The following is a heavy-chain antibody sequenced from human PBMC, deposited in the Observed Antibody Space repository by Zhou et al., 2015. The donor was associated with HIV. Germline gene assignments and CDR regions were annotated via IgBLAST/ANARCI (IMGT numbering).Heavy chain of an antibody. CDR2: IRINDDT. CDR1: GFSVINTF. V-gene: IGHV3-53*02. Sequence: EVQLVETGGGLIQPGGSLRVSCEASGFSVINTFMHWVRQAPGKGLEWVSVIRINDDTSYIDSVKGRFTVSRDTSKNAVSLEMTNLTVDDSALYYCARGRHDSAWGFFDLWGQGVLVIVSS. CDR3: ARGRHDSAWGFFDL. J-gene: IGHJ4*02. D-gene: IGHD6-19*01.